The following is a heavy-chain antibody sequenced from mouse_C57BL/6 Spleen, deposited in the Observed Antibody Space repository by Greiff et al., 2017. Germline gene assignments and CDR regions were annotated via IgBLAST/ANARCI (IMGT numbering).Heavy chain of an antibody. CDR2: ISNGGGSS. J-gene: IGHJ3*01. CDR3: ARRGVTTGFAY. V-gene: IGHV5-12*01. D-gene: IGHD2-2*01. CDR1: GFTFSDYY. Sequence: EVMLVESGGGLVQPGGSLKLSCAASGFTFSDYYMYWVRQTPEKRLEWVAYISNGGGSSYYPDTVKGRFTISRDNAKNTLYLQMSRLKSEDTALYYCARRGVTTGFAYWGQGTLVTVSA.